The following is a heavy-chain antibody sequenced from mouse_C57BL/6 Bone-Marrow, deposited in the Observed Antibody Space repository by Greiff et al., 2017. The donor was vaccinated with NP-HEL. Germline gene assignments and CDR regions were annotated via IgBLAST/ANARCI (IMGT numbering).Heavy chain of an antibody. Sequence: VQLQQSGPVLVKPGASVKMSCKASGYTFTDYYMNWVKQSHGKSLEWIGVINPYNGGTSYNQKFKGKATLTVDKSSSTAYMELNSLTSEDSAVYYCARSSYGSRLVAYWGQGTLVTVSA. J-gene: IGHJ3*01. CDR3: ARSSYGSRLVAY. V-gene: IGHV1-19*01. CDR1: GYTFTDYY. D-gene: IGHD1-1*01. CDR2: INPYNGGT.